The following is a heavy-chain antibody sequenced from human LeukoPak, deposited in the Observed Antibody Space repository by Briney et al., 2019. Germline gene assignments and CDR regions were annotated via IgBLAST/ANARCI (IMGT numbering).Heavy chain of an antibody. CDR1: GLTFSSHW. D-gene: IGHD6-13*01. V-gene: IGHV3-74*01. J-gene: IGHJ6*02. Sequence: GGSLRLSCAASGLTFSSHWMHWVRKAPGKGLVWVSRITNDGSSTTYADSVKGRFTISRDNAKNSLYLQMNSLRAEDTAVYYCARARHSSSWAYYGMDVWGQGTTVTVSS. CDR3: ARARHSSSWAYYGMDV. CDR2: ITNDGSST.